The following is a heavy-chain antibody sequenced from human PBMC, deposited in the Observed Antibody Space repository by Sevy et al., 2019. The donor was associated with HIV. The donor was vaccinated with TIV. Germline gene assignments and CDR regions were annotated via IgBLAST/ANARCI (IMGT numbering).Heavy chain of an antibody. CDR3: TRGLATADTPEYYFDY. J-gene: IGHJ4*02. CDR1: GFTFDDYA. D-gene: IGHD5-12*01. Sequence: GGSLRLSCTTSGFTFDDYAMSWFRQAPGKGLEWMAFIRRNSYEAYGGTTDYGASVKGRFIISRDDSKSIAYLQMSSLKTEDTAVYYCTRGLATADTPEYYFDYWGQGTLVTVSS. V-gene: IGHV3-49*03. CDR2: IRRNSYEAYGGTT.